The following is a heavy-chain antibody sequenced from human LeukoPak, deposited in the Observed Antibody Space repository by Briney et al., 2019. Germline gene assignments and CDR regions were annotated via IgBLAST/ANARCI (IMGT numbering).Heavy chain of an antibody. CDR2: VSSSGTSI. V-gene: IGHV3-48*01. D-gene: IGHD5-12*01. J-gene: IGHJ4*02. CDR1: GFSFSGYS. CDR3: ARSRSGYHSDY. Sequence: PGGSLRLSCAASGFSFSGYSMDWVRQAPAKGLIWVSYVSSSGTSIYSADSMKGRFTVSRDNAKNSLSLQMNSLRAEDTAVYYCARSRSGYHSDYWGQGNLVTVSS.